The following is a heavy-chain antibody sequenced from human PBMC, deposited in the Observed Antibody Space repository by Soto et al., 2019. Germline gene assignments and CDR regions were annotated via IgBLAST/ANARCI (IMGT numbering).Heavy chain of an antibody. CDR3: ARASLIVVVPAAPGRAFDI. CDR2: ISGSGGST. CDR1: GFTFSSYA. V-gene: IGHV3-23*01. J-gene: IGHJ3*02. Sequence: EVQLLESGGGLVQPGGSLRLSCAASGFTFSSYAMSWVRQAPGKGLEWVSAISGSGGSTYYADSVKGRFTISRDNSKNTLYLQMNSLRAEDTAVYYCARASLIVVVPAAPGRAFDIWGQGTMVTVSS. D-gene: IGHD2-2*01.